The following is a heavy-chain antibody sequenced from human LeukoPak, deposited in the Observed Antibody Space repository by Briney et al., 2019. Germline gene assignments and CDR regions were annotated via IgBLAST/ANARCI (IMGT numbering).Heavy chain of an antibody. D-gene: IGHD3-10*01. V-gene: IGHV3-21*01. J-gene: IGHJ4*02. CDR2: ISSSSSYI. CDR1: GFTFSSYS. Sequence: TPGGSLGLSCAASGFTFSSYSMNWVRQAPGKGLEWVSSISSSSSYIYYADSVKGRFTISRDNAKNSLYLQMNSLRAEDTAVYYCARLNYYGSGSYYWYFDYWGQGTLVTVSS. CDR3: ARLNYYGSGSYYWYFDY.